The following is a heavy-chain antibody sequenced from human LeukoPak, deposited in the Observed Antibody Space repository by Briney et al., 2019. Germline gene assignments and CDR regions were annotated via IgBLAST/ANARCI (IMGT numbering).Heavy chain of an antibody. V-gene: IGHV4-39*01. Sequence: NPSETLSLTCTVSGGSINTNSYSWGWIRQPPGKGLEWIGSIYYSGNTFYNPSLKSRVTISVDTSKNQFSLKLRSVTAADTAVYYCARIAVAITRYFDYWGQGTLVTVSS. CDR3: ARIAVAITRYFDY. D-gene: IGHD3-22*01. J-gene: IGHJ4*02. CDR1: GGSINTNSYS. CDR2: IYYSGNT.